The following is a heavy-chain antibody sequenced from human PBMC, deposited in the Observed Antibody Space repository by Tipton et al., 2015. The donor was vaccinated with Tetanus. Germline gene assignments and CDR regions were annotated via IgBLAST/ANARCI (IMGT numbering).Heavy chain of an antibody. Sequence: QLVQSGGEVKKPGESLKISCKGSGYIFNNYWIGWVRQKPGKGLEWMGTIYPGDSDTRYSPSFQGQVTISVDKSINTAYLQWSSLKASDPSMFYCARAHCSDGVCNFDFWGPGALFPVAS. D-gene: IGHD2-8*01. CDR1: GYIFNNYW. J-gene: IGHJ4*02. CDR2: IYPGDSDT. CDR3: ARAHCSDGVCNFDF. V-gene: IGHV5-51*01.